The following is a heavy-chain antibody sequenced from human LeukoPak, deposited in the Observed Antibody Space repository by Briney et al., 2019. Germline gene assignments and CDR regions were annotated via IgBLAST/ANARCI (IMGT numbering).Heavy chain of an antibody. J-gene: IGHJ6*02. D-gene: IGHD3-10*02. CDR2: ISNDGTNK. V-gene: IGHV3-30*04. CDR1: GFTFSSYA. CDR3: ARDVPYYYYGMDV. Sequence: GGSLRLSCAASGFTFSSYAMHWVRQAPGKGLEWVALISNDGTNKYYADSVKGRFTISRDNSKNTLYLQMNSLRAEDTTVYYCARDVPYYYYGMDVWGLGTTVTVSS.